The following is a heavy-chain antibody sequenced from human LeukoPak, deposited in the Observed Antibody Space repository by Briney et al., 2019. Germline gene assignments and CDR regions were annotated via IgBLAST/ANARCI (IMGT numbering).Heavy chain of an antibody. CDR3: ARGVNDYDILTGYYYYVDV. CDR1: GGSFSGYY. V-gene: IGHV4-34*01. CDR2: INHSGST. D-gene: IGHD3-9*01. J-gene: IGHJ6*03. Sequence: SETLSLTCAVYGGSFSGYYWSWIRQPPGKGLEWIGEINHSGSTNYNPSLKSRVTISVDTSKNQFSLKLSSVTAADTAVYYCARGVNDYDILTGYYYYVDVWGKGTTVTVSS.